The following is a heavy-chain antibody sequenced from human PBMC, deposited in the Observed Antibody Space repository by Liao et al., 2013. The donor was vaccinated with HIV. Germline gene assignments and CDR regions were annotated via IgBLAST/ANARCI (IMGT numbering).Heavy chain of an antibody. CDR3: VRDGRYYSATTGHYRVFDF. Sequence: QVVLQESGPGLVKPWETLSLTCSVSGDSVSSDYWSWIRQSPGKGLEWIGYIYKGVSTNYNPSFEGRVTISADTSKNQFSLRLSSVTAADTAVYFCVRDGRYYSATTGHYRVFDFWGQGTLVIVSS. CDR2: IYKGVST. V-gene: IGHV4-59*02. CDR1: GDSVSSDY. D-gene: IGHD3-9*01. J-gene: IGHJ4*02.